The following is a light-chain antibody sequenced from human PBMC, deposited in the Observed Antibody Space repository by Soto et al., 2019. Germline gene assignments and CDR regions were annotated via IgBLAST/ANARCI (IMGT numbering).Light chain of an antibody. CDR2: GNS. J-gene: IGLJ1*01. Sequence: QSVLTQPRSVSGAPGQRVTISCTGTSSNIGAGYDVHWYQQHPGTAPKLIIYGNSNRPSGVPDRFSGSKSATSASLAITGVQAEDEDDYYCQASGGSLSCYVFGTGTKLTVL. CDR1: SSNIGAGYD. CDR3: QASGGSLSCYV. V-gene: IGLV1-40*01.